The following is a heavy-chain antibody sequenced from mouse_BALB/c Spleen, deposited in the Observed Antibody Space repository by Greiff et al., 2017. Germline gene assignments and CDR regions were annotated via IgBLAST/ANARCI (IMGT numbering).Heavy chain of an antibody. V-gene: IGHV1-15*01. J-gene: IGHJ2*01. D-gene: IGHD2-4*01. CDR2: IDPETGGT. CDR1: GYTFTDYE. CDR3: TREGDDYPSHYFDY. Sequence: QVQLQQSGAELVRPGASVTLSCKASGYTFTDYEMHWVKQTPVHGLEWIGAIDPETGGTAYNQKFKGKATLTADKSSSTAYMELRSLTSEDSAVYYCTREGDDYPSHYFDYRGQGAPLTVSA.